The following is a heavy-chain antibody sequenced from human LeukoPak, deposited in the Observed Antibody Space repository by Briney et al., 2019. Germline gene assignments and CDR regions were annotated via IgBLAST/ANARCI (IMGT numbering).Heavy chain of an antibody. CDR1: GFTFSSYA. J-gene: IGHJ5*02. CDR2: ISYDGSNK. CDR3: AKDRRSWGLVGGKFDP. V-gene: IGHV3-30-3*01. Sequence: PGGSLRLSCAASGFTFSSYAMHWVRQAPGKGLEWVAVISYDGSNKYYADSVKGRFTISRDNSKNTLYLQMNSLRAEDTAVYYCAKDRRSWGLVGGKFDPWGQGTLVTVSS. D-gene: IGHD2-15*01.